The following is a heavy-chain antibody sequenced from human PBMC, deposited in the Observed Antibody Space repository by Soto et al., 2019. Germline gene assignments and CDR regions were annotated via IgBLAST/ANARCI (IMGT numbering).Heavy chain of an antibody. CDR1: GGPISNGAYY. CDR3: ARDGGDILTHYYTGMDV. Sequence: QVQLQESGPGLVKPSQTLSLTCSVSGGPISNGAYYWSWIRQHPGKGLEWIGFIYHSGTTYYNPSLGTLVTISIDTSMNEFHLKLTSVTAADTAVYYCARDGGDILTHYYTGMDVWGQGTTVTVSS. D-gene: IGHD3-9*01. J-gene: IGHJ6*02. V-gene: IGHV4-31*01. CDR2: IYHSGTT.